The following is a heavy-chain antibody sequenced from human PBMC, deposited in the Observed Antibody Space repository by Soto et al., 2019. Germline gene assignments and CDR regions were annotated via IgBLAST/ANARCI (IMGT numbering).Heavy chain of an antibody. CDR3: ARGYYYGSSGYYSGGPDYFDY. Sequence: SETLSLTCTVFGGSISSFYWSWIRQPPGKGMEWIGYIYYSESTNYNPSLKSRVTISVDTSKNQFSLKLSSVTAADTAVYYCARGYYYGSSGYYSGGPDYFDYWGQGTLVTVSS. J-gene: IGHJ4*02. D-gene: IGHD3-22*01. CDR2: IYYSEST. CDR1: GGSISSFY. V-gene: IGHV4-59*01.